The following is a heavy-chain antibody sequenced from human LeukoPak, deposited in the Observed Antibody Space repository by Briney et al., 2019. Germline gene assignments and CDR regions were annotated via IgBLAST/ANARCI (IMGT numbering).Heavy chain of an antibody. CDR1: SGSISSYY. Sequence: SETLSLTCTVSSGSISSYYWSWIRQPPGKGLEWIGYIYYSGSTNYNPSLKSRVTISVDTSKNQFSLKLSSVTAADTAVYYCAMGVTTVTFDYWGQGTLVTVSS. J-gene: IGHJ4*02. CDR2: IYYSGST. D-gene: IGHD4-17*01. V-gene: IGHV4-59*01. CDR3: AMGVTTVTFDY.